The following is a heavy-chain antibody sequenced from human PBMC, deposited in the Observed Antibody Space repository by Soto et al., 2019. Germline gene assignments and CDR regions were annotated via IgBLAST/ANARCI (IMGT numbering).Heavy chain of an antibody. CDR1: GFTFSSYG. CDR2: ISYDGSNK. V-gene: IGHV3-30*18. Sequence: TSLRLSCAASGFTFSSYGMHWVRQAPGKGLEWVAVISYDGSNKYYADSVKGRFTISRDNSKNTLYLQMNSLRAEDTAVYYCAKDRGWCPGYWGQGTLVTVAS. D-gene: IGHD2-15*01. CDR3: AKDRGWCPGY. J-gene: IGHJ4*02.